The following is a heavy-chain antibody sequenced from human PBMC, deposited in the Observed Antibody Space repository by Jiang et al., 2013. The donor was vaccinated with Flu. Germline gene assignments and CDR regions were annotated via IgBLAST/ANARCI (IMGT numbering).Heavy chain of an antibody. J-gene: IGHJ6*02. CDR2: VYYSGST. D-gene: IGHD2/OR15-2a*01. CDR3: ARAPGTLASGMDV. V-gene: IGHV4-59*01. Sequence: GPGLVKPSETLSLICTVSGDSISRYYWSWIRQPPGKGLEWIGYVYYSGSTNYNPSLRSRVTISVDTSKNQFSLNLRSVTTADTAVYYCARAPGTLASGMDVWGQGTTVTVSS. CDR1: GDSISRYY.